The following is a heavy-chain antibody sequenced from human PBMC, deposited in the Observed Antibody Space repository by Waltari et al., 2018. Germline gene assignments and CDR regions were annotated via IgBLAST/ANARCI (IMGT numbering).Heavy chain of an antibody. V-gene: IGHV3-66*01. CDR2: IYTNDRT. CDR1: GFTGSSNY. Sequence: DVQVVESGGGLVQLGGSLSRSCAVVGFTGSSNYMTWVRQAPWKGLEWVSVIYTNDRTYYRDSVKGRFIISRDKSNNMVYLQMNSLRVEDTAIYYCARDNPITWGQGTLVTVSS. CDR3: ARDNPIT. J-gene: IGHJ4*02.